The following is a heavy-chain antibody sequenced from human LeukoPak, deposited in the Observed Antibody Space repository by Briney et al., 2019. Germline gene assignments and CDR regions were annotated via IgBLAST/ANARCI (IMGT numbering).Heavy chain of an antibody. CDR3: ARDRYYGSGTYLAYYYMDV. J-gene: IGHJ6*03. V-gene: IGHV3-74*01. CDR1: GFTFSSYW. D-gene: IGHD3-10*01. CDR2: INGDGSRI. Sequence: GGSLRLSCAASGFTFSSYWMHWVRQTPGKGLVWVSRINGDGSRISYADSVKGRLTISRDNDKNTLYLQMNSLRAEDTAVYYCARDRYYGSGTYLAYYYMDVWGKGTTVTISS.